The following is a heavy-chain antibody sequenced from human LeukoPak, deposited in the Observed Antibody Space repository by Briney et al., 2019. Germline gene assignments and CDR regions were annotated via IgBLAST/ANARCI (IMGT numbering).Heavy chain of an antibody. CDR2: ISSSSSTI. J-gene: IGHJ4*02. D-gene: IGHD1-20*01. CDR1: GFTFSSYS. CDR3: ARDNFSGEIDY. V-gene: IGHV3-48*04. Sequence: GRSLRLSCAASGFTFSSYSMNWVRQAPGKGLEWVSYISSSSSTIHYADSVKGRFTISRDNAKNSLYLQMNSLRAEDTAVYYCARDNFSGEIDYWGQGTLVTVSS.